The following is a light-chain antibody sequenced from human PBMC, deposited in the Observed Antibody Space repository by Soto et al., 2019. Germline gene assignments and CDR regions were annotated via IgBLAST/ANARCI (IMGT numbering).Light chain of an antibody. CDR3: QQYGSTPWT. V-gene: IGKV3D-20*01. CDR1: QSVSNNF. Sequence: VVLTQFPGTLSLSPGETATLSCGASQSVSNNFLGWYQQKPGLPPRLLIYDASSRANGIPERFSGRGSGTQFTLTISRXEPEDFAVYYCQQYGSTPWTFGRGTKVDIK. J-gene: IGKJ1*01. CDR2: DAS.